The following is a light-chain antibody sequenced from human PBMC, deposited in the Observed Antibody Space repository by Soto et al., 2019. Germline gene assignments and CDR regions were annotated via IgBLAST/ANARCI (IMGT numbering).Light chain of an antibody. CDR2: AAS. J-gene: IGKJ1*01. V-gene: IGKV1-39*01. CDR3: QQSYSTPRT. Sequence: DIQMNKSPSSLSASVGDRVTIACRASQSISSYLNWYQQKPGKAPKLLIYAASSLQSGVPSRFSGSGSGTDFTLTISSLQPEDFATYYCQQSYSTPRTFGQGTKV. CDR1: QSISSY.